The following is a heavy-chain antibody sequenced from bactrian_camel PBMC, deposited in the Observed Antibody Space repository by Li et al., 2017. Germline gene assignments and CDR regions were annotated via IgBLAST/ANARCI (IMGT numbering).Heavy chain of an antibody. V-gene: IGHV3S1*01. Sequence: VQLVESGGGVVQPGGSLRLSCAASGFTFSNYWMIWLRQAPGKGLDFMGSISGDGIAYYADSVRGRFTISRDDAKSTVYLQLNSLKTEDTAMYYCKTNSSGTIWYCRIRNADYWGQGTQVTVS. D-gene: IGHD6*01. CDR2: SISGDGIA. CDR1: GFTFSNYW. CDR3: KTNSSGTIWYCRIRNADY. J-gene: IGHJ4*01.